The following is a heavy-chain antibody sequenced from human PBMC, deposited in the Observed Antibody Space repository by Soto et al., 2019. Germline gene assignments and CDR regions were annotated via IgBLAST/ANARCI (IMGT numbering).Heavy chain of an antibody. J-gene: IGHJ6*02. CDR2: ISYDGNNK. CDR1: GFTLSSYG. CDR3: AKDQLPAGTIHDFGMDG. Sequence: QVQLVESGGGVVQPGRSLRLSCAASGFTLSSYGIHWVRQAPGKGPEWVAVISYDGNNKYYADSVKGRFTIYKDNSKNTLYLQMNRLRGEDTAVYYCAKDQLPAGTIHDFGMDGWGLGTTVTVSS. D-gene: IGHD1-1*01. V-gene: IGHV3-30*18.